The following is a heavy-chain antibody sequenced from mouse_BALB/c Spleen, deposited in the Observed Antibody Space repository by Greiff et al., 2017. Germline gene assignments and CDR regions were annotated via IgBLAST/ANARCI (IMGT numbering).Heavy chain of an antibody. Sequence: EVQRVESGGGLVQPGGSLRLSCATSGFTFTDYYMSWVRQPPGKALEWLGFIRNKANGYTTEYSASVKGRFTISRDNSQSILYLQMNTLRAEDSATYYCARDRTGAWFAYWGQGTLVTVSA. J-gene: IGHJ3*01. CDR1: GFTFTDYY. CDR3: ARDRTGAWFAY. CDR2: IRNKANGYTT. D-gene: IGHD4-1*01. V-gene: IGHV7-3*02.